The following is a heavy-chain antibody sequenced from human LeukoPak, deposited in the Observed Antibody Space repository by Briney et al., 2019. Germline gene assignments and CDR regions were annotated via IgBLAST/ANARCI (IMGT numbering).Heavy chain of an antibody. Sequence: GGSLRLSCAASGFTVSSNFMSWVRQAPGKGLEWVSVIYSGGDTYYADSVKGRFSISRDNSKNTLYLQMNSLRAEDTAVYYCARDIGGIFDSWGQGTLVTVSS. CDR2: IYSGGDT. CDR3: ARDIGGIFDS. D-gene: IGHD1-26*01. V-gene: IGHV3-53*01. J-gene: IGHJ4*02. CDR1: GFTVSSNF.